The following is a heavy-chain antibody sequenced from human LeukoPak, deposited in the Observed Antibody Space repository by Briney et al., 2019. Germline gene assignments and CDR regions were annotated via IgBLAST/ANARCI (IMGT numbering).Heavy chain of an antibody. CDR3: ARTQSGWYEGPPPGY. V-gene: IGHV1-18*01. CDR1: GYTFTSYG. Sequence: ASVEVSCKASGYTFTSYGISWVRQAPGQGLEWMGWISAYNGNTNYAQKLQGRVTMTTDTSTSTAYMELRSLRSDDTAVYYCARTQSGWYEGPPPGYWGQGTLVTVSS. J-gene: IGHJ4*02. D-gene: IGHD6-19*01. CDR2: ISAYNGNT.